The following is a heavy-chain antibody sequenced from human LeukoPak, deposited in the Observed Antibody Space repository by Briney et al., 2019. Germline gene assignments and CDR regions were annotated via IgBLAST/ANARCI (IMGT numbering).Heavy chain of an antibody. D-gene: IGHD4-11*01. Sequence: ASVKVSCKASGYTFTGYDIYWVRQAPGQGLEGMGWINPNSGGTDYTQKFQGRVTMTRDTSISTAYMELSRLRSDDTAVYYCARDYSRYFDFWGQGTLVTVSS. CDR3: ARDYSRYFDF. J-gene: IGHJ4*02. V-gene: IGHV1-2*02. CDR2: INPNSGGT. CDR1: GYTFTGYD.